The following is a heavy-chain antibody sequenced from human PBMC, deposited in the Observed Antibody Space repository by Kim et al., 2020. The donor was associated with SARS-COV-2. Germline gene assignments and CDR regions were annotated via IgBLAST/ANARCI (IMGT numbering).Heavy chain of an antibody. J-gene: IGHJ3*01. D-gene: IGHD3-22*01. Sequence: YYNPSLKSRVTISVDTSKNQFSLKLSSVTAADTAVYYCAGIRITMMVVTVWGQGTMVTVSS. CDR3: AGIRITMMVVTV. V-gene: IGHV4-31*02.